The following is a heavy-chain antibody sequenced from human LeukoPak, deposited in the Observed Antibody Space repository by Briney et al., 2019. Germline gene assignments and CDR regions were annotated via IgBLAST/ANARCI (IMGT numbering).Heavy chain of an antibody. Sequence: SQTLSLTCAISGDSVSGISVAWNWIRQSPSRGLEWLGRTYYRSKWYYEYAVSVKSRLNISPDTSKNQFSLQTTSVTPEDTAVYYCSLARSEYHYGMDVWGQGTTVTVSS. CDR3: SLARSEYHYGMDV. CDR1: GDSVSGISVA. CDR2: TYYRSKWYY. V-gene: IGHV6-1*01. J-gene: IGHJ6*02.